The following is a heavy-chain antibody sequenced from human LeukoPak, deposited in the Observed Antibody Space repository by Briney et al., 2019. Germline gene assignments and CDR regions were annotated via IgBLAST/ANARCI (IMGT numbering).Heavy chain of an antibody. D-gene: IGHD3-9*01. CDR2: IKQDGSEK. CDR3: AREGLGDILTGYYDY. J-gene: IGHJ4*02. Sequence: PGGSLRLSCAASGFTFSSYWMSWARQAPGKGLEWVANIKQDGSEKYYVDSVKGRFTISRDNAKNSLYLQMNSLRAEDTAVYYCAREGLGDILTGYYDYWGQGTLVTVSS. V-gene: IGHV3-7*01. CDR1: GFTFSSYW.